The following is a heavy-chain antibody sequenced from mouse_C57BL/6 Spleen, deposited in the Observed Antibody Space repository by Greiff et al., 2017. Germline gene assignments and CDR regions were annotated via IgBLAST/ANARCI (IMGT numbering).Heavy chain of an antibody. J-gene: IGHJ2*01. Sequence: EVKLMESGAELVKPGASVKLSCTASGFTITDYYMHWVKQRTEQGLEWIGNIDPGDGDTNYAPKFQGKATITADTSSNTAYLQLSSLTSEDTAVYYCARRGNRGEYFDYWGQGTTLTVSS. CDR3: ARRGNRGEYFDY. V-gene: IGHV14-2*01. CDR1: GFTITDYY. CDR2: IDPGDGDT. D-gene: IGHD1-1*01.